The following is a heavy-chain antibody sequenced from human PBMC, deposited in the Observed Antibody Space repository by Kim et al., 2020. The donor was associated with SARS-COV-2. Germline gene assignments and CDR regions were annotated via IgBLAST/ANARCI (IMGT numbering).Heavy chain of an antibody. V-gene: IGHV3-43*02. J-gene: IGHJ5*02. CDR1: GFTFDAYA. CDR3: AKGPHYYGSGSYYEFCP. D-gene: IGHD3-10*01. CDR2: ISGDGGST. Sequence: GGSLRLSCAASGFTFDAYAMHWVRQAPGKGLEWVSLISGDGGSTYYADSVRGRFTISRDNSKNSLYLQMNSLRTEDTALYYCAKGPHYYGSGSYYEFCPWGPGALVTVSP.